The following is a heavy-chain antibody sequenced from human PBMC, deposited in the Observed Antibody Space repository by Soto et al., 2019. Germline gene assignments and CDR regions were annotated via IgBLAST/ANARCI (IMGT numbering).Heavy chain of an antibody. CDR1: GFTFSSND. Sequence: EVQLVESGGGLIQPGGSLRLSCAASGFTFSSNDLNWVRQAPGKGLEWVSLIYSGGSTYYADSVKGRFTISRDNFKNTLYLQMSSLRAEDVAVYYCASRPLLPGAPWGQGTMVTVSS. J-gene: IGHJ3*01. D-gene: IGHD3-22*01. CDR2: IYSGGST. CDR3: ASRPLLPGAP. V-gene: IGHV3-53*01.